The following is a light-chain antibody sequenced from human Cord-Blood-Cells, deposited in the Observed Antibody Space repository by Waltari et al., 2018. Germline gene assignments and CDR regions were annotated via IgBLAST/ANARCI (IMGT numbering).Light chain of an antibody. CDR1: SGSIASNY. V-gene: IGLV6-57*02. CDR3: QSYDSSNHVV. CDR2: EDN. J-gene: IGLJ2*01. Sequence: NFMLTQPHSVSESPGKTVTISCTGSSGSIASNYVQWYQQHPGSAPTTVIYEDNQRPSGFPDRFSGSIDSSSNSASLTISGLKTEDEADYYCQSYDSSNHVVFGGGTKLTVL.